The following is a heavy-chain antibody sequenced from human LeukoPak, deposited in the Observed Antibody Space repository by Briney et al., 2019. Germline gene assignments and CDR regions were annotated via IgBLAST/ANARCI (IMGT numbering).Heavy chain of an antibody. J-gene: IGHJ4*02. CDR2: INHSGST. D-gene: IGHD4-11*01. CDR1: GASFSGYY. Sequence: KPSETLSLTCAVYGASFSGYYWSWIRQPPGKGLEWIGEINHSGSTNYNPSLKSRVTISVDTSKNQFSLKLSSVTAADTAVYYCARAVLPTVVFDYWGQGTLVTVSS. V-gene: IGHV4-34*01. CDR3: ARAVLPTVVFDY.